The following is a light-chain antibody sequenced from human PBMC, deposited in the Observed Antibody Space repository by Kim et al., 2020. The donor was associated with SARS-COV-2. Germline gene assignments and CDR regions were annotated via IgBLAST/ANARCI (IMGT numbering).Light chain of an antibody. CDR3: QQYNNWPLT. J-gene: IGKJ4*01. CDR2: GAL. Sequence: VAPGERASLSCRASQSISRYLAWYQQKPGQTPRLFIYGALTRATGIPDRFSGSGSGTEFTLTISSLQSEDFAVYYCQQYNNWPLTFGGGTKVDIK. CDR1: QSISRY. V-gene: IGKV3-15*01.